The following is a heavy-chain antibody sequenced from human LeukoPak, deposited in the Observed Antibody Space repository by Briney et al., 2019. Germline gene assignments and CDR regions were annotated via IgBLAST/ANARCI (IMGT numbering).Heavy chain of an antibody. J-gene: IGHJ4*02. CDR1: GFIFSDHA. CDR3: TRDRARAGGEILDY. CDR2: IISDGSTT. D-gene: IGHD3-10*01. Sequence: PGGSLRLSCAASGFIFSDHAMHWVRQAPGKGLVWVSRIISDGSTTDYAGSVKGRFTISRDNAKNTLYLQMNSLRDEDTAMYYCTRDRARAGGEILDYWGQGTLVTVSS. V-gene: IGHV3-74*01.